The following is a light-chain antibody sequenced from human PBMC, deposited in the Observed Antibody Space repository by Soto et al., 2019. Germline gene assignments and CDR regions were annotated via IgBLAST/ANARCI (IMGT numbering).Light chain of an antibody. CDR3: QQYYINPLT. CDR2: WAS. Sequence: DIVMTQSPDSLRVSLGERATITCTSSLNLYCRSNNRNYLAWYQQKSGQPPKLLIYWASTRESGVPDRFSGSGSGTYFTLTINNVQPDDVAVYYCQQYYINPLTFGGGTRVDIK. V-gene: IGKV4-1*01. J-gene: IGKJ4*01. CDR1: LNLYCRSNNRNY.